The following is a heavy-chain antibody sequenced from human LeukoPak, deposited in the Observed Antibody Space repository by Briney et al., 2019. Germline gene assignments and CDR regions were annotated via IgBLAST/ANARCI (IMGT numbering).Heavy chain of an antibody. Sequence: PAGGSLRLSCAASGFTFSRYWMSWVRQAPGKGLEWVANIKQDGSEKYYVDSVKGRFTISRDNAKNSLYLQMNSLRAEDTAVYYCARLIVGAIDSWGQGTLVTVSS. D-gene: IGHD1-26*01. J-gene: IGHJ4*02. CDR1: GFTFSRYW. CDR2: IKQDGSEK. V-gene: IGHV3-7*01. CDR3: ARLIVGAIDS.